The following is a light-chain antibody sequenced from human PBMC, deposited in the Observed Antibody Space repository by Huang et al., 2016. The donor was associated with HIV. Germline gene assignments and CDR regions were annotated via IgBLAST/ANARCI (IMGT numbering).Light chain of an antibody. CDR2: AAS. Sequence: DIQMTQSPSSLSAFVGDKVTITCRASENIRKYLNWYQQKPGKAPNLLLYAASSLQSGVPSRFRGSGTGTDFNLTSNSLQPEDYATYFCQQSYNAPRTFGQGTKVEIK. J-gene: IGKJ1*01. CDR1: ENIRKY. V-gene: IGKV1-39*01. CDR3: QQSYNAPRT.